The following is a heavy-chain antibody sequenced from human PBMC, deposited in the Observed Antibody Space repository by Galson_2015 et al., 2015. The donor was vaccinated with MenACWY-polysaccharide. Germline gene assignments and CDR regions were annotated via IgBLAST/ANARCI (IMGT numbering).Heavy chain of an antibody. CDR1: GYTFDDYG. Sequence: SVRLSGAASGYTFDDYGMHWVRQAPGKGLEWVSGVTWNSGSTAYADAVKDRFTISRDNAKNTLFLQMNSLIAEDTALYYCAKGTQYEYSGSLDYWGQGTLVSVSS. V-gene: IGHV3-9*01. D-gene: IGHD6-6*01. J-gene: IGHJ4*02. CDR3: AKGTQYEYSGSLDY. CDR2: VTWNSGST.